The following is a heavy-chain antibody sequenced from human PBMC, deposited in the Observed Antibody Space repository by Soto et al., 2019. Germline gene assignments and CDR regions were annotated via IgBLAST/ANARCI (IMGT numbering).Heavy chain of an antibody. Sequence: PGGSLRLSCAASGFTFSSFEMKWVRQAPGKGLEWISYISSSGRTIHYADSVKGRFTISRDNAKNSLYLQMSNLRTDDTATYYCARVRQLSADYWGQGALVTAPQ. CDR2: ISSSGRTI. CDR3: ARVRQLSADY. V-gene: IGHV3-48*03. J-gene: IGHJ4*02. CDR1: GFTFSSFE. D-gene: IGHD1-1*01.